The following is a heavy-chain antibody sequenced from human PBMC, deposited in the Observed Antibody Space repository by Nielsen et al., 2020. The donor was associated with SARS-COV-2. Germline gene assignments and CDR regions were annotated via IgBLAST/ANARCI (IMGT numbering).Heavy chain of an antibody. CDR1: GFTLSKYN. CDR2: ISSSSSYI. CDR3: AKGPKQYSGSYWYFDY. Sequence: GESLKISCAASGFTLSKYNMNWVRQAPGKGLEWVSSISSSSSYIYYADSVKGRFTISRDNAKNSLYLQMNSLRAEDTAVYYCAKGPKQYSGSYWYFDYWGQGTLVTVSS. J-gene: IGHJ4*02. D-gene: IGHD1-26*01. V-gene: IGHV3-21*01.